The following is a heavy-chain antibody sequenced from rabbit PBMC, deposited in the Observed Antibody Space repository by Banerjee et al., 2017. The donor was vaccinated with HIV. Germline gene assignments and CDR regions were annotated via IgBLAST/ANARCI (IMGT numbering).Heavy chain of an antibody. CDR3: AREGF. J-gene: IGHJ6*01. CDR1: GFSFSNKYV. CDR2: INTSSGRT. V-gene: IGHV1S45*01. Sequence: EQLEESGGDLVKPEGSLTLTCTASGFSFSNKYVMCWVRQAPGKGLEWIACINTSSGRTYHASWAKGRFTISKTSWTTVTLQMTSLTAADTATYFCAREGFWGQGTLVTVS.